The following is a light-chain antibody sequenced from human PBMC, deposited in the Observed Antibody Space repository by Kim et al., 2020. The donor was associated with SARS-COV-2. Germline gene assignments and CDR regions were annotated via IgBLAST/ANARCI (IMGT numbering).Light chain of an antibody. CDR2: GNS. CDR1: SSNIGAGYD. Sequence: VTITCTGSSSNIGAGYDVHWYQQLPGTAPKLLIYGNSNRPSGVPDRFSGSKSGTSASLAITGLQAEDEADYYCQSYDSSLSGSGVFGGGTKLTVL. V-gene: IGLV1-40*01. CDR3: QSYDSSLSGSGV. J-gene: IGLJ3*02.